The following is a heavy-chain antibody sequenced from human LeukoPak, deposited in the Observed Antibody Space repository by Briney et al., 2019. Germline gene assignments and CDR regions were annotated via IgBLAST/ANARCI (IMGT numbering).Heavy chain of an antibody. CDR3: ARYSSSFAAFDI. Sequence: GRSLRLSCAASGFTFSSYAMHWVRQAPGKGLEWVAVISYDGSNKYYADSVKGRFTISRDNSKNTLYLQMNSLRAEDTAVYYCARYSSSFAAFDIWGQGTMVTVSS. J-gene: IGHJ3*02. V-gene: IGHV3-30-3*01. CDR2: ISYDGSNK. CDR1: GFTFSSYA. D-gene: IGHD6-13*01.